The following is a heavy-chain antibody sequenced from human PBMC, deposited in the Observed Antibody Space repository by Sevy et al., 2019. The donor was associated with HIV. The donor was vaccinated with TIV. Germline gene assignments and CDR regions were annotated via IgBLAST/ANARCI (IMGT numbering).Heavy chain of an antibody. D-gene: IGHD2-2*01. CDR1: GFTFSSYS. Sequence: GGSLRLSCAASGFTFSSYSMNWVRQAPGKGLEWVSYISSSSSTIYYADSVKGRFTISRDNAKNSLYLQMNSLRDEDTAVYYCARHSEVPAAPYLVAFDIWGQGTMVTVSS. CDR2: ISSSSSTI. J-gene: IGHJ3*02. CDR3: ARHSEVPAAPYLVAFDI. V-gene: IGHV3-48*02.